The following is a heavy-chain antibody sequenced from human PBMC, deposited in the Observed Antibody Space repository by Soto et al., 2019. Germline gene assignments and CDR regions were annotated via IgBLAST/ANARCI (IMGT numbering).Heavy chain of an antibody. CDR1: GFTFSSYA. D-gene: IGHD3-3*01. CDR3: ARGITIFGVVTPQYFEY. J-gene: IGHJ4*02. V-gene: IGHV3-23*01. Sequence: GGSLRLSCAACGFTFSSYAMSWFRQAPGKGLEWVSAISGSGGSTYYADSVKGRFTISRDNSKNTLDLQMNSLRAEDTAVYYCARGITIFGVVTPQYFEYWGQGTLVTVSS. CDR2: ISGSGGST.